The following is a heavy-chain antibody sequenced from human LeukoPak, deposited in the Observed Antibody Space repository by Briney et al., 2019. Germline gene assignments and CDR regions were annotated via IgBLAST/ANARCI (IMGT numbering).Heavy chain of an antibody. CDR3: ARDLTY. CDR1: GLTFSSYA. V-gene: IGHV3-30-3*01. D-gene: IGHD3-9*01. J-gene: IGHJ4*02. CDR2: ISYDGNNK. Sequence: PGGSLRLSCAASGLTFSSYAMHWVRQAPGKGLEWVAVISYDGNNKYYADSVKGRFTISRDNSKNTLYLQMNSLRAEDTAVYYCARDLTYWGQGTLVTVSS.